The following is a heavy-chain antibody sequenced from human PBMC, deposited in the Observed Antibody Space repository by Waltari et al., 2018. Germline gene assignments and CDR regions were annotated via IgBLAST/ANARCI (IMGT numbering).Heavy chain of an antibody. Sequence: QVQLQESGPGLVEPSETLSLTCAVSGYSISSGYYWGWIRQPPGKGLEGIGNIYNSGRTSNNPTLKSRVTISVDTSKNQFSLKLKCVTAADTAVYYCARKPIISGNYYYFDYWGQGTLVTVSS. D-gene: IGHD1-26*01. J-gene: IGHJ4*02. V-gene: IGHV4-38-2*01. CDR1: GYSISSGYY. CDR3: ARKPIISGNYYYFDY. CDR2: IYNSGRT.